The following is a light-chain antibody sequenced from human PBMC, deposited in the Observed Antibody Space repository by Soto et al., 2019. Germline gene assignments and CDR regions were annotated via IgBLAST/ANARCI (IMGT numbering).Light chain of an antibody. CDR1: QSVSSSY. CDR3: QQYGSSRWT. V-gene: IGKV3-20*01. CDR2: GAS. Sequence: EIGLTQSPCTLSLSPGERATLSCGASQSVSSSYLAWYQQKPGQAPRLVIYGASSRATGIPDRFSGSGYGTDFTLTISRLETEDFAVYYCQQYGSSRWTFGQGTKVDIK. J-gene: IGKJ1*01.